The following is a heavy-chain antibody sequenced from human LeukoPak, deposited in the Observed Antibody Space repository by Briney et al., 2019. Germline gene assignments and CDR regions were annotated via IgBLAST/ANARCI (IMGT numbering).Heavy chain of an antibody. J-gene: IGHJ3*02. CDR2: IIPIFGTA. Sequence: SVKVSCKASGGTFSSYAISWVRHAPGQGLEWMGGIIPIFGTANYAQKFQGRVTITTDESTSTAYMELSSLRSEDTAVYYCARSSSYYYDSSGYYIYAFDIWGQGTMVTVSS. CDR1: GGTFSSYA. V-gene: IGHV1-69*05. CDR3: ARSSSYYYDSSGYYIYAFDI. D-gene: IGHD3-22*01.